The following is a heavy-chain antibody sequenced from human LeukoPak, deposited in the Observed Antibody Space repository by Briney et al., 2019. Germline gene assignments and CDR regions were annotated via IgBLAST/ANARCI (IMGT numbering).Heavy chain of an antibody. D-gene: IGHD3-22*01. CDR2: ISGSGGST. Sequence: GGSLRLPCAASGFTFSSYAMSWVRQAPGKGLEWVSAISGSGGSTYYADSVKGRFTISRDNAKNSLYLQMNSLRAEDTAVYYCAKAYYDSSGYSYYFDYWGQGTLVTVSS. J-gene: IGHJ4*02. V-gene: IGHV3-23*01. CDR3: AKAYYDSSGYSYYFDY. CDR1: GFTFSSYA.